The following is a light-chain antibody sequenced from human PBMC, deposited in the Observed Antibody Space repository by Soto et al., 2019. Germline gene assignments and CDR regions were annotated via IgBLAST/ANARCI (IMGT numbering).Light chain of an antibody. CDR3: QKYNSAPPGFT. CDR2: AAS. Sequence: DIQMTQSPSSLSASVGDRVTITCRASQGISNYLAWYQQKPGKVPKLLIYAASTLQSGVPSRFSGSGSGTDFTLTISSLQPEDVATYYCQKYNSAPPGFTFGPGTNVDIK. V-gene: IGKV1-27*01. J-gene: IGKJ3*01. CDR1: QGISNY.